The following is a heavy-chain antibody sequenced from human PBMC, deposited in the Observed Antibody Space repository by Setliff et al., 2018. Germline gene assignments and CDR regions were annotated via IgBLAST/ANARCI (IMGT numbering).Heavy chain of an antibody. CDR3: ARSDDNFQYPDY. V-gene: IGHV4-61*09. CDR1: GASISSGNDF. J-gene: IGHJ4*01. Sequence: PSETLSLTCSVSGASISSGNDFWNWIRQPAGKGLEWIGNIYTNGGTDYIPSLRSRVTISLGTSKNQFSLQLTSVTAADTAIYYCARSDDNFQYPDYWGQGTLVTVSS. CDR2: IYTNGGT. D-gene: IGHD1-1*01.